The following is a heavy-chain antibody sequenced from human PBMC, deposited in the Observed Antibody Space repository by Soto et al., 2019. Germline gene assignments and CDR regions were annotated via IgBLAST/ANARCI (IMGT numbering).Heavy chain of an antibody. D-gene: IGHD3-10*01. Sequence: ASVKVSCKASGYTFTSYAMHWVRQAPGQRLEWMGWINAGNGNTKYSQKFQGRVTITRDTSASTAYMELSSLRSEDTAVYYCARGMVRGVIRDYYYYMDVWGKGTTVTVSS. CDR1: GYTFTSYA. CDR2: INAGNGNT. V-gene: IGHV1-3*01. J-gene: IGHJ6*03. CDR3: ARGMVRGVIRDYYYYMDV.